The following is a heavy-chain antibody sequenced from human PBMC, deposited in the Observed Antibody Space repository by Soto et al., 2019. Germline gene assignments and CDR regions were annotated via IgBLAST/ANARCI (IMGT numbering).Heavy chain of an antibody. CDR1: GYSFTSYW. Sequence: PGESLKISCKGSGYSFTSYWISWVRQMPGKGLEWMGRIDPSDSYTNYSPSFQGHVTISADKSISTAYLQWSSLKASDTAMYYCASLLDDVSYYYYGIDVWRQGTTVTVSS. V-gene: IGHV5-10-1*01. CDR3: ASLLDDVSYYYYGIDV. J-gene: IGHJ6*02. CDR2: IDPSDSYT. D-gene: IGHD3-3*01.